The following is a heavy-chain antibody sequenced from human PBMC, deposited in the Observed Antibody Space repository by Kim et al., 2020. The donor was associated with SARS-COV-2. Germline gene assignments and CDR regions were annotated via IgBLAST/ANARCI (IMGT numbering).Heavy chain of an antibody. V-gene: IGHV3-49*02. Sequence: FTISRDDSKSIAYLQMNSLKTEDTAVYYCTRRPPGGYGDYKYWGQGTLVTVSS. D-gene: IGHD4-17*01. CDR3: TRRPPGGYGDYKY. J-gene: IGHJ4*02.